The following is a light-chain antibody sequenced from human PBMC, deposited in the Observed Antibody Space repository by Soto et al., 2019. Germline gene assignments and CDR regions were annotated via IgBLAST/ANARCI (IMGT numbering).Light chain of an antibody. CDR2: GAS. CDR1: QSVGNN. Sequence: EIVMTQSPATLSVSPGERATLSCRASQSVGNNLAWYKQKPGQPPRLLIYGASTRATGIPARFSGSGSGTDFILTISSLQSEDFAVYYCQQSNNWASITFGQGTRLEI. J-gene: IGKJ5*01. V-gene: IGKV3D-15*01. CDR3: QQSNNWASIT.